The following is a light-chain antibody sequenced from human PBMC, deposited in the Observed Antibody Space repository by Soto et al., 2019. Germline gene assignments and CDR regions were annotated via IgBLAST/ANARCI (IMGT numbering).Light chain of an antibody. CDR3: SSYTSSSTLAV. J-gene: IGLJ2*01. CDR2: EVS. CDR1: SSDVGGYNY. V-gene: IGLV2-14*01. Sequence: QSVLTQPASVSGSPGQSITISCTGTSSDVGGYNYVSWYQQHPGKAPKLMIYEVSNRPSGVSNRFSGSKSGTTASLTISGLQAEDEADYYCSSYTSSSTLAVFGGGTKLTVL.